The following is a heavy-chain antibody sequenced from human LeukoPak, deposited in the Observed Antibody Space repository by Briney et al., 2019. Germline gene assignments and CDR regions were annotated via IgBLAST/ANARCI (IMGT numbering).Heavy chain of an antibody. D-gene: IGHD3-22*01. CDR2: IYYSGST. V-gene: IGHV4-59*01. CDR1: GGSTSSYY. J-gene: IGHJ4*02. CDR3: ARAGSSGYLLDY. Sequence: SSETLSLTCTVSGGSTSSYYWSWIRQPPGKGLEWIGYIYYSGSTNYNPSLKSRVTISVDTSKNQFSLKLSSVTAADTAVYYCARAGSSGYLLDYWGQGTLVTVSS.